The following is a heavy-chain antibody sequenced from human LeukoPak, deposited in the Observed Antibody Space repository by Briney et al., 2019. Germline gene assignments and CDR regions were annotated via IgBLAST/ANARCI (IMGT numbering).Heavy chain of an antibody. CDR1: GFTFSSYW. Sequence: PGGSLRLSCAASGFTFSSYWMHWVRHAPGKGLVWVSRINSDGSSTSYADSVKGRFTISRDNSKNTLYLQMNSLRAEDTAVYYCACRAFGELLLGAFDIWGQGTMVTVSS. CDR2: INSDGSST. D-gene: IGHD3-10*01. V-gene: IGHV3-74*01. J-gene: IGHJ3*02. CDR3: ACRAFGELLLGAFDI.